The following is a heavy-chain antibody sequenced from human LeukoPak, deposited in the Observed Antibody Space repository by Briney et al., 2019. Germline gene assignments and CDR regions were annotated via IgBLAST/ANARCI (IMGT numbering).Heavy chain of an antibody. CDR1: GGSISTYY. CDR3: ARGHKVTNFDY. CDR2: IYYSGST. Sequence: SETLSLTCTVSGGSISTYYWTWIRQPPGKGLEWIGYIYYSGSTNNNPARKSRVTISIDASKDQSSLKLTSVTAADTAVYYGARGHKVTNFDYWGQGTLVTVSS. V-gene: IGHV4-59*01. D-gene: IGHD2-21*02. J-gene: IGHJ4*02.